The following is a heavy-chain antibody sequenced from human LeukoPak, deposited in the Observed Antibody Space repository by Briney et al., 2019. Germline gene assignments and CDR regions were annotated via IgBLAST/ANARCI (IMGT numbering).Heavy chain of an antibody. CDR3: ARNNPMYYDILTGYYKSLSFDY. CDR1: GGSISSSNW. D-gene: IGHD3-9*01. CDR2: IYHSGST. Sequence: PSETLSLTCAVSGGSISSSNWWSWVRQPPGKGLEWIGEIYHSGSTNYNPSLKSRVTISVDTSKNQFSLKLSSVTAADTAVYYCARNNPMYYDILTGYYKSLSFDYWGQGTLVTVSS. J-gene: IGHJ4*02. V-gene: IGHV4-4*02.